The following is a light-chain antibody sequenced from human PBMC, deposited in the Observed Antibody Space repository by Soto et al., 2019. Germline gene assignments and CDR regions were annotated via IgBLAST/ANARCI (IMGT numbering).Light chain of an antibody. CDR1: QTVGNNY. CDR3: QQTAYSPRT. J-gene: IGKJ1*01. Sequence: EMVLTQSPDSLSLSPGERATLSCRASQTVGNNYVAWYQQKPGQAPRLLIYGASYRATGIPDRFSGSGSGTDFIRTISRLEPEDFAVYYCQQTAYSPRTFGQGTKVEVK. V-gene: IGKV3-20*01. CDR2: GAS.